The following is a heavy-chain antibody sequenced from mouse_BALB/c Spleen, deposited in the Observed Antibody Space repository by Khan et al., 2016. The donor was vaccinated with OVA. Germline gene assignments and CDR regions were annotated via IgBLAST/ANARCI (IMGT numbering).Heavy chain of an antibody. CDR2: ISYSGNT. CDR3: ARVYGGDFDY. D-gene: IGHD1-1*01. Sequence: EVQLQESGPGLVKPSQSLSLTCTVTGYSITTDYAWYWIRPFPGNKLEWMGFISYSGNTKYNPSLKSRISIPRDKSKHQLFLQLKSVTTVDTARYYCARVYGGDFDYWGQGTTLTVAS. J-gene: IGHJ2*01. CDR1: GYSITTDYA. V-gene: IGHV3-2*02.